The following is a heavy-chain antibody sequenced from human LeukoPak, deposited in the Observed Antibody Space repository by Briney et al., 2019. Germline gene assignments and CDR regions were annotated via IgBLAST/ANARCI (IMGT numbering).Heavy chain of an antibody. CDR2: IYHSGSA. CDR3: ARAPHTSPTDYYFDF. D-gene: IGHD1-14*01. Sequence: PSETLSLTCNVSGDSVSSDNFYWAWIRQPPGKGPEWIGTIYHSGSAYHNPSLKSRLTISIDTSKNQFSLKLTSVTAADTALYFCARAPHTSPTDYYFDFWGPGTLVTVSS. CDR1: GDSVSSDNFY. V-gene: IGHV4-39*07. J-gene: IGHJ4*02.